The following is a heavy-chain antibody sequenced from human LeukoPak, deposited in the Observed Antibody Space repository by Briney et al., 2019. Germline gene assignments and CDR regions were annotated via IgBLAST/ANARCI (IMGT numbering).Heavy chain of an antibody. Sequence: ASVKVSCKASGYTFTNYGMHWVRQAPGQRPEWMGWSSPGNGNTKYSQELQGRVTITRDTSATTAYMELSSLRSEDMAVYYCARWNEAAAGFDYWGQGTLVTVSS. V-gene: IGHV1-3*02. J-gene: IGHJ4*02. CDR2: SSPGNGNT. D-gene: IGHD6-13*01. CDR3: ARWNEAAAGFDY. CDR1: GYTFTNYG.